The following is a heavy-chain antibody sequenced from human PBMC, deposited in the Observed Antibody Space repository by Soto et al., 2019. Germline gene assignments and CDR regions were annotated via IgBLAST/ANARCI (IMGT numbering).Heavy chain of an antibody. D-gene: IGHD2-15*01. CDR1: GFTFSSSE. Sequence: GGSLRLSCAVSGFTFSSSEMYWVRQAPGKGLEWISYIHPGGQTIFYAESVKGRFTISRDNAKHSVYLQMNSLRAEDTAVYYCARRGSRWGRGTKVTVSS. V-gene: IGHV3-48*03. CDR2: IHPGGQTI. CDR3: ARRGSR. J-gene: IGHJ3*01.